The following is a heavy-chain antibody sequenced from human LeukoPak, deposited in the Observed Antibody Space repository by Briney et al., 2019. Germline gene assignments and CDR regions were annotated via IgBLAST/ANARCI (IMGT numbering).Heavy chain of an antibody. V-gene: IGHV4-59*01. D-gene: IGHD3-16*01. CDR3: AGDLGFGYFDY. Sequence: SETLSLTCTVSGGSISSYYWSWIRQPPGKGLEWIGDIYYSGGTNYNPSLKSRVTISVDTSKNQFSLKLSSVTAADTAVYYCAGDLGFGYFDYWGQGTLVTVSS. CDR1: GGSISSYY. J-gene: IGHJ4*02. CDR2: IYYSGGT.